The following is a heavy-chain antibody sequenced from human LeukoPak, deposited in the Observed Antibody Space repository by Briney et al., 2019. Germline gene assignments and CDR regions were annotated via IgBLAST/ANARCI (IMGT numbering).Heavy chain of an antibody. CDR1: GFTFSSYA. J-gene: IGHJ6*03. CDR2: ISGSGGST. V-gene: IGHV3-23*01. Sequence: PGGSLRLSCAASGFTFSSYAMSWVRQAPGKGLEWVSAISGSGGSTYYADSVKGRFTISRDNSKNTLYLQMNSLRAEDTAVYYCAKESAVAGIYYYYYMDVWGKGTTVTVSS. CDR3: AKESAVAGIYYYYYMDV. D-gene: IGHD6-19*01.